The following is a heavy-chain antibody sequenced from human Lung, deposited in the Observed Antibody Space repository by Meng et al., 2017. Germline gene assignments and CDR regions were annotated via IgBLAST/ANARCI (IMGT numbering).Heavy chain of an antibody. V-gene: IGHV1-3*01. CDR3: ARGDYCGGDCYWFDY. Sequence: QLVQPGAEVKNPGASVKVSCKASGYTFTSYAMHWVRQAPGQRLEWMGWINAGNGNTKYSQKFQGRVTITRDTSASTAYMELSSLRSEDTAVYYCARGDYCGGDCYWFDYWGQGTLVTVSS. CDR1: GYTFTSYA. J-gene: IGHJ4*02. CDR2: INAGNGNT. D-gene: IGHD2-21*02.